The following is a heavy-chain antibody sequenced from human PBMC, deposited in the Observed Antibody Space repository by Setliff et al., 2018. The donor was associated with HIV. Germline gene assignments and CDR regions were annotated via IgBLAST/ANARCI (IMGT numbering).Heavy chain of an antibody. CDR3: ARLGDSGYDFRGYFDY. J-gene: IGHJ4*02. Sequence: PSETLSLTCTVSGGSISRGAYYWSWIRQHPGKGLEWIAYINNSGRIYYNPSLKSRVTISVDTSRNQFSLKLTSVTAADTALYFCARLGDSGYDFRGYFDYWGQGKLVTVSS. D-gene: IGHD5-12*01. V-gene: IGHV4-31*03. CDR1: GGSISRGAYY. CDR2: INNSGRI.